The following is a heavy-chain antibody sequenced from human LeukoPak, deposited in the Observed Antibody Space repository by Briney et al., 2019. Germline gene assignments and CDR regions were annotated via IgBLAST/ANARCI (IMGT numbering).Heavy chain of an antibody. J-gene: IGHJ4*02. CDR3: VKEVPGTTIYH. Sequence: GGSLRLSCVASGFIVSTNYMSWVRQAPGKGLEWVPVIFRGDGTYHADSVKGRFTISRDSSKNTVYLQINSLTAEDTAVYYCVKEVPGTTIYHWGQGTLVTVSS. D-gene: IGHD4-11*01. CDR1: GFIVSTNY. CDR2: IFRGDGT. V-gene: IGHV3-66*01.